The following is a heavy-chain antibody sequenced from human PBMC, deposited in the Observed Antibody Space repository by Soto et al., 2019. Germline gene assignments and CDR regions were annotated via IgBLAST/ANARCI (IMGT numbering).Heavy chain of an antibody. Sequence: AGSLRLSCAASGFTFSSYSMNWVRQAPGKGLEWVSSISSSSSYIYYADSVKGRFTISRDNAKNSLYLQMNSLRAEGTAVYYCARDSSGYSNGDYWGQGTLVTVSS. D-gene: IGHD3-10*01. CDR3: ARDSSGYSNGDY. CDR1: GFTFSSYS. CDR2: ISSSSSYI. J-gene: IGHJ4*02. V-gene: IGHV3-21*01.